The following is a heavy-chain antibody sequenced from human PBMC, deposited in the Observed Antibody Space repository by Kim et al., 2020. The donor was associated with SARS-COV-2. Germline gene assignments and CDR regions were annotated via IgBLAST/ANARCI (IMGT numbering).Heavy chain of an antibody. CDR1: GYTFTSYG. V-gene: IGHV1-18*01. J-gene: IGHJ4*02. CDR3: ARDPRLGYCSGGSCYPFDY. D-gene: IGHD2-15*01. CDR2: ISAYNGNT. Sequence: ASVKVSCKASGYTFTSYGISWVRQAPGQGLEWMGWISAYNGNTNYAQKLQGRVTMTTDTSTSTAYMELRSLRSDDTAVYYCARDPRLGYCSGGSCYPFDYWGQGTLVTVSS.